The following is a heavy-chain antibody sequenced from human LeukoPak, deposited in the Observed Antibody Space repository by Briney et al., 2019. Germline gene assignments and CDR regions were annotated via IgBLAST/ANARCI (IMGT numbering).Heavy chain of an antibody. V-gene: IGHV3-23*01. CDR3: AKCITAAGPNDAFDI. CDR2: ISGSGGST. Sequence: GGSLRLSCAASGFTFSDYYMSWIRQAPGKGLEWVSAISGSGGSTYYADSVKGRFTISRDNSKNTLYLQMNSLRAEDTAVYYCAKCITAAGPNDAFDIWGQGTMVTVSS. CDR1: GFTFSDYY. D-gene: IGHD6-13*01. J-gene: IGHJ3*02.